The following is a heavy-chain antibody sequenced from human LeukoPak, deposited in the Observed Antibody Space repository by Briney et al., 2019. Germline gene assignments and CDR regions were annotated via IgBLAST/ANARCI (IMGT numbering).Heavy chain of an antibody. CDR2: MNPNSGNT. J-gene: IGHJ6*03. CDR1: GYTFTSYD. V-gene: IGHV1-8*03. D-gene: IGHD3-22*01. Sequence: DSVKVSCKASGYTFTSYDINWVRQATGQGLEWMGWMNPNSGNTGYAQKFQGRVTITRNTSISTAYMELSSLRSEDTAVYYCARGCYDSSGYYGGPLFYYYMDVWGKGTTVTVSS. CDR3: ARGCYDSSGYYGGPLFYYYMDV.